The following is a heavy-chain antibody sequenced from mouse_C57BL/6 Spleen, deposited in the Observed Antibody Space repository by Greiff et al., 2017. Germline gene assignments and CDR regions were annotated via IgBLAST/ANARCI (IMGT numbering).Heavy chain of an antibody. J-gene: IGHJ2*01. D-gene: IGHD3-1*01. CDR2: INPSSGYT. CDR3: ARSIPAAYFDY. CDR1: GYTFTSYS. Sequence: VQLQQSGAELAKPGASVKLSCKASGYTFTSYSMHWVKQRPGQGLEWIGYINPSSGYTKSNQKFKDKATLTADKSSSTAYMQLSSLTYEDSAVNFCARSIPAAYFDYWGKGTTLTVSS. V-gene: IGHV1-7*01.